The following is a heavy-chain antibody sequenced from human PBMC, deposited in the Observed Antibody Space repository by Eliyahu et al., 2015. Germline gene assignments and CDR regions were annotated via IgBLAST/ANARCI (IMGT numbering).Heavy chain of an antibody. J-gene: IGHJ5*02. V-gene: IGHV1-2*04. Sequence: QVQLVQSGAEVKKPGASVKVSCKASGYTFTGYYIHWVRQAPGPGLEWMGWINPSSGGTNYAQKFQGWVTMTRDTSISTAYMELSRLRSDDPAIYYCARDRGYSGYETWGQGTLVTVSS. CDR1: GYTFTGYY. CDR3: ARDRGYSGYET. D-gene: IGHD5-12*01. CDR2: INPSSGGT.